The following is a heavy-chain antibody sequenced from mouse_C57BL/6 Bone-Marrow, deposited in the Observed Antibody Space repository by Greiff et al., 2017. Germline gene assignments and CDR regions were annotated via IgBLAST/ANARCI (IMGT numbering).Heavy chain of an antibody. Sequence: EVMLVESGGGLVQSGRSLRLSCATSGFTFSDFYMEWVRQAPGKGLEWIAASRNKANDDTTEYSASVKGRFIVSRDTSPIILYLQMHALRAEDTAIYYFARDAPGFLNYAMDYWGQGTSVTVSS. CDR2: SRNKANDDTT. J-gene: IGHJ4*01. V-gene: IGHV7-1*01. CDR1: GFTFSDFY. CDR3: ARDAPGFLNYAMDY.